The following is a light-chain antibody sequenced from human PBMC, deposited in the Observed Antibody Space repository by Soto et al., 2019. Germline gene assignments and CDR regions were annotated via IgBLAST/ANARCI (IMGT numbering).Light chain of an antibody. Sequence: DIQMTQSPSTLSASVGDRVTITCRARQTISIWLAWYQQKPGKAPKLLIYAASTLQSGVPSRFSGSGSGTEFTLTISSLHPDDFATYYCQQYNILSTFGQGTKVDI. J-gene: IGKJ1*01. CDR1: QTISIW. CDR3: QQYNILST. V-gene: IGKV1-5*01. CDR2: AAS.